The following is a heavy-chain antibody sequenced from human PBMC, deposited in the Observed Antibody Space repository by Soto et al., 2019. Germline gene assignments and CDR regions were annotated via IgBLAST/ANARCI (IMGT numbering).Heavy chain of an antibody. D-gene: IGHD3-10*01. J-gene: IGHJ5*02. V-gene: IGHV2-5*01. CDR3: VSGSFPNWFDP. CDR1: GFSFSTPGVG. CDR2: IYWNDDR. Sequence: QITLKESGPTLVKPTQTLTLTCTFSGFSFSTPGVGVGWIRQPPGEALEWLALIYWNDDRRYSASLRSRLTSPRXTSKNQVVLTMTNMDPVDTATYYCVSGSFPNWFDPWGRGILVTVSS.